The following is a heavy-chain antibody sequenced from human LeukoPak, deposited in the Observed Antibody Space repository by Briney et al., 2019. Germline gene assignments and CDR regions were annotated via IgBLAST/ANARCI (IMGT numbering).Heavy chain of an antibody. CDR2: MYSGGNT. CDR3: ARRAGDYSHPYDY. CDR1: GFTFSSNS. J-gene: IGHJ4*02. D-gene: IGHD3-22*01. Sequence: GGSLRLSCTVSGFTFSSNSMSWVRQAPGKGLEWVSFMYSGGNTHNSDSVKGRCTISRDNSKNPLYLQMNSLEAEDTAVYYCARRAGDYSHPYDYWGQGTLVTVSS. V-gene: IGHV3-53*01.